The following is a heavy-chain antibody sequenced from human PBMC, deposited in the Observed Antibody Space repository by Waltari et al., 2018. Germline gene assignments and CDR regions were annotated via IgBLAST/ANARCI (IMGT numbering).Heavy chain of an antibody. CDR3: ASYYGSLHY. CDR1: SSYA. V-gene: IGHV3-30-3*01. Sequence: SSYAMHWVRQAPGKGLEWVAVISYDGSNKYYADSVKGRFTISRDNSKNTLYLQMNSLRAEDTAVYYCASYYGSLHYWGQGTLVTVSS. CDR2: ISYDGSNK. D-gene: IGHD3-10*01. J-gene: IGHJ4*02.